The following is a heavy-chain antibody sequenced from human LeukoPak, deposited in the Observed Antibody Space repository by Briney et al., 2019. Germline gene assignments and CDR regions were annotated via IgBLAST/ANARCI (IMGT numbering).Heavy chain of an antibody. CDR2: INHSGST. V-gene: IGHV4-34*01. Sequence: SETPSLTCAVYGGSFSGYYWSWIRQPPGKGLEWIGEINHSGSTNYNPSLKSRVTISVDTSKNQFSLKLSSVTAADTAVYYCATYCSGGSCSRFDPWGQGTLVTVSS. CDR1: GGSFSGYY. J-gene: IGHJ5*02. D-gene: IGHD2-15*01. CDR3: ATYCSGGSCSRFDP.